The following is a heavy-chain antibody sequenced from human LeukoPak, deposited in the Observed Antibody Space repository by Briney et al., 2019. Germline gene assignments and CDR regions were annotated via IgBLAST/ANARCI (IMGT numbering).Heavy chain of an antibody. V-gene: IGHV4-61*05. CDR2: IYYSGST. CDR1: GGSISSSSYY. J-gene: IGHJ5*02. Sequence: PSETLSLTCTVSGGSISSSSYYWSWIRQPPGKGLEWIGYIYYSGSTNYNPSLKSRVTISVDTSKNKFSLKLSSVTAADTALYYCARHHSSSHPGRYWLDPWGQGTLVTVSS. D-gene: IGHD6-6*01. CDR3: ARHHSSSHPGRYWLDP.